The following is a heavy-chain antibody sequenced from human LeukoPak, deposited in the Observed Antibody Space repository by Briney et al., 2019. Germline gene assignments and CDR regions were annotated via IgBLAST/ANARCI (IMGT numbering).Heavy chain of an antibody. CDR3: ARDRGYYGSGAFDI. Sequence: YPSETLPLTCTVSGGSISSYYWSWIRQPPGKGLEWIGYIYYSGSTNYNPSLKSRVTISVDTSKNQFSLKLSSVTAADTAVYYCARDRGYYGSGAFDIWGQGTMVTVSS. V-gene: IGHV4-59*01. CDR2: IYYSGST. D-gene: IGHD3-10*01. CDR1: GGSISSYY. J-gene: IGHJ3*02.